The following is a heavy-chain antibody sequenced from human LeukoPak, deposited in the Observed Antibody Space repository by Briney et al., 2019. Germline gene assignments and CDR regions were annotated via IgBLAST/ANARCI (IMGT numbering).Heavy chain of an antibody. Sequence: ASVPVSCKAYRYTFTGYYMHWVRQAPGPGRAWMGWINPHRGDTNYAQKFQHRVTMTRDTSISTAYMELSRLRSGDTAVYYCARADRAAAGAPDYWGQGTLVPVSS. J-gene: IGHJ4*02. D-gene: IGHD6-13*01. CDR2: INPHRGDT. CDR3: ARADRAAAGAPDY. CDR1: RYTFTGYY. V-gene: IGHV1-2*02.